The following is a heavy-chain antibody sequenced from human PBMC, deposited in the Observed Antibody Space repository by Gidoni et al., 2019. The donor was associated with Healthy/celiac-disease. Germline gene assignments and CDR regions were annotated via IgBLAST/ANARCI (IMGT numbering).Heavy chain of an antibody. CDR2: INHSGST. D-gene: IGHD6-13*01. CDR3: ARGEGSSSWLFDY. V-gene: IGHV4-34*01. CDR1: GGSFSGYY. Sequence: QVQLQQWGAGLLKPSETLSLPCAVYGGSFSGYYWSWIRQPPGKGLEWIGEINHSGSTNYNPSLKSRVTISVDTSKNQFSLKLSSVTAADTAVYYCARGEGSSSWLFDYWGQGTLVTVSS. J-gene: IGHJ4*02.